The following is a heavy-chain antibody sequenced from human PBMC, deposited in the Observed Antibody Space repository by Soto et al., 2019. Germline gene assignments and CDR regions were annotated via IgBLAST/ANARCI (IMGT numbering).Heavy chain of an antibody. CDR1: GFTFTYAS. D-gene: IGHD1-26*01. J-gene: IGHJ4*02. CDR3: TAAISD. CDR2: IKSKADGGTV. Sequence: EVQLVESGGDLVKPGGSLRLSCAASGFTFTYASMNWVRQAPGKGLEWVGRIKSKADGGTVDYAAPVKDRFTISRDDSKNTLYLQMDSLKTEDTAVYYCTAAISDWGQGTLVTVSS. V-gene: IGHV3-15*07.